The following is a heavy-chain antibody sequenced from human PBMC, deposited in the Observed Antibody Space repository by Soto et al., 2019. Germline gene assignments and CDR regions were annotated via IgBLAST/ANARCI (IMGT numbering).Heavy chain of an antibody. CDR3: ARDTSLYGDFDF. Sequence: QVHLVQSGAEVKKPGSSVKVSCKASGDTFSSHTISWVRQAPGQGLEWMGRSIPSLDIANYAQRFQGRVTITADKSTTTAYMELSSLTPEDTAMYYCARDTSLYGDFDFWGQGTPVAVSS. J-gene: IGHJ4*02. V-gene: IGHV1-69*08. CDR2: SIPSLDIA. D-gene: IGHD4-17*01. CDR1: GDTFSSHT.